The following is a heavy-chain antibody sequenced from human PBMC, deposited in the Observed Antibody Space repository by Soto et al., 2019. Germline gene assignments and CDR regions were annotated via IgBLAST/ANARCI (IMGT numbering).Heavy chain of an antibody. CDR2: IYHSGVT. V-gene: IGHV4-4*02. CDR1: GGSISTSNW. D-gene: IGHD1-26*01. J-gene: IGHJ3*02. Sequence: LSLTCVVSGGSISTSNWWSWVRQPPGKGLEWIGEIYHSGVTNYNPSLKSRVTISVDTSKNQFSLKLGSVTAADTAVYYCARDGIYSRTPSHDFDISGPATILTVS. CDR3: ARDGIYSRTPSHDFDI.